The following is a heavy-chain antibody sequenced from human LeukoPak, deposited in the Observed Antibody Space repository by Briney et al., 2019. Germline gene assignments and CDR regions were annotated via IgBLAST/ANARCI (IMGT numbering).Heavy chain of an antibody. CDR3: AKDQWLQLLGYFDY. Sequence: GRSLRLSCAASGFTFSSYGMLWVRQAPGKGLEWVAVISYDGSNKYYADSVKGRFTISRDNSKNTLYLQMNSLRAEDTAVYYCAKDQWLQLLGYFDYWGQGTLVTVSS. D-gene: IGHD5-24*01. CDR1: GFTFSSYG. V-gene: IGHV3-30*18. CDR2: ISYDGSNK. J-gene: IGHJ4*02.